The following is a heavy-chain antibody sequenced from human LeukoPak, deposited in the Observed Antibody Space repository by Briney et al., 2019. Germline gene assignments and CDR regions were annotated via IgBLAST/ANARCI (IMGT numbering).Heavy chain of an antibody. V-gene: IGHV1-2*02. CDR1: GYTFTSYG. Sequence: ASVKVSCKASGYTFTSYGISWVRQAPGQGLEWMGWINPNSGGTNYAQKFQGRVTMTRDTSISTAYMELSRLRSDDTAVYYCAASGRAAAGQFDYWGQGTLVTVSS. CDR3: AASGRAAAGQFDY. D-gene: IGHD6-13*01. J-gene: IGHJ4*02. CDR2: INPNSGGT.